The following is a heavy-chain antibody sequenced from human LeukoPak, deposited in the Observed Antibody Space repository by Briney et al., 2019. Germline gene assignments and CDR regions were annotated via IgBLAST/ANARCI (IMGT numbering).Heavy chain of an antibody. V-gene: IGHV4-39*07. CDR3: ARGGNYWPQWWFDP. J-gene: IGHJ5*02. Sequence: KTSETLSLTCTVSGGSISSSSYYWGWIRQPPGKGLEWIGSIYYSGSTNYNPSLMSRVTISVDTSKNQFSLKLSSVTAADTALYYCARGGNYWPQWWFDPWGRGTLVSVSS. CDR2: IYYSGST. D-gene: IGHD1-26*01. CDR1: GGSISSSSYY.